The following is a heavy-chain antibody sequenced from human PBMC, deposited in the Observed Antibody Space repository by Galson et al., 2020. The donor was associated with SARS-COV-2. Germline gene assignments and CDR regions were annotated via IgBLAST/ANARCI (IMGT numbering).Heavy chain of an antibody. J-gene: IGHJ6*02. CDR1: YY. CDR2: ISYSRSP. V-gene: IGHV4-59*01. D-gene: IGHD4-17*01. CDR3: ARDPAPLYGDNYYYGMDV. Sequence: YYWSWILQPPGKELEWIGYISYSRSPSSNPSLRSRVTISVDLSKNQLSLKVTSVTAADTGVYYWARDPAPLYGDNYYYGMDVWGRGTTVTVSS.